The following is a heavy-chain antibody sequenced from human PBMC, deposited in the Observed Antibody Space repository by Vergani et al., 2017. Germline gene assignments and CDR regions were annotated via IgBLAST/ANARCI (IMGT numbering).Heavy chain of an antibody. CDR2: ISGSGGSP. CDR1: GFTFSSYA. Sequence: EVQLLESGGGLVQPGGSLRLSCAASGFTFSSYAMSWVRQGPGKGLEWVSAISGSGGSPYYADSVKGRFTISRDNSKNTLYLQMNSLRAEDTAVYYCAKGLGYSSGWGLDYWGQGTLVTVSS. J-gene: IGHJ4*02. D-gene: IGHD6-19*01. CDR3: AKGLGYSSGWGLDY. V-gene: IGHV3-23*01.